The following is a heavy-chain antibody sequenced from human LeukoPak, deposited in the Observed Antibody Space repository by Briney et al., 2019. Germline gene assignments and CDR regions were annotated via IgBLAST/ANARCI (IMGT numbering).Heavy chain of an antibody. CDR2: ISGSTTDI. CDR1: GFTFSSYS. J-gene: IGHJ5*02. CDR3: ARDGEYCSGGSCFNWFDP. V-gene: IGHV3-21*01. D-gene: IGHD2-15*01. Sequence: GGSLRFSCAGSGFTFSSYSMNWVRQAPGKGLEWVSYISGSTTDIYYADSVKGRFTISRDNAKNSLYLQMNSLRAEDTAVYYCARDGEYCSGGSCFNWFDPWGQGTLVTVSS.